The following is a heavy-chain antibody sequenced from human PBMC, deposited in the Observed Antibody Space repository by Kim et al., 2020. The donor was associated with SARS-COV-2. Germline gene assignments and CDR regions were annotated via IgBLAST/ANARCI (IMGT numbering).Heavy chain of an antibody. Sequence: NPCRKARVTISVARSKNQFSRKLSSVTAADTAVYYCARGYGSGSPYGMDVWGQGTTVTVSS. J-gene: IGHJ6*02. V-gene: IGHV4-30-2*01. D-gene: IGHD3-10*01. CDR3: ARGYGSGSPYGMDV.